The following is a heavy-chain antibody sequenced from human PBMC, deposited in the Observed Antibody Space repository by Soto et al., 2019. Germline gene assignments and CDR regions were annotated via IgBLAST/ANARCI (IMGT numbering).Heavy chain of an antibody. Sequence: ASVKVSCKASGYTFTSYGISWVRQAPGQGLEWMGWISAYNGNTNYAQKLQGRVTMTTDTSTRTAYMELRSLRSDDTAVYYCAREMGYFDWFRRYYYYGMDVWGQGTTVTVSS. CDR2: ISAYNGNT. J-gene: IGHJ6*02. CDR3: AREMGYFDWFRRYYYYGMDV. D-gene: IGHD3-9*01. CDR1: GYTFTSYG. V-gene: IGHV1-18*04.